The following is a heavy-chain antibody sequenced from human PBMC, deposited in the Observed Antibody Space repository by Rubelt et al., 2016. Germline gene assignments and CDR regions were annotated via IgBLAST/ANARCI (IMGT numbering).Heavy chain of an antibody. Sequence: QVQLVQSGAEVKKPGASVKVSCKASGYTFTGYYMHWVRQAPGQGLEWMGWINPNSGGTNYAQKFQGRVTMTMAPSVSTAYMELSRLTSDDTAVYYCARGNSGYDYGLDYWGQGTLVTVSS. CDR1: GYTFTGYY. CDR3: ARGNSGYDYGLDY. V-gene: IGHV1-2*02. CDR2: INPNSGGT. D-gene: IGHD5-12*01. J-gene: IGHJ4*02.